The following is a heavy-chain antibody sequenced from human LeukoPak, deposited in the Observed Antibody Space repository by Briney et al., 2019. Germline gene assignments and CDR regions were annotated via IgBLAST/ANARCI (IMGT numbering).Heavy chain of an antibody. D-gene: IGHD3-10*01. Sequence: GGSLRLSCAASGFTFSSYSMNWVRQAPGKGMEWVSYISSSSSTIYYADSVKGRFTISRDNAKNSLYLQMNSLRAEDTAVYYCARGPKYYYGSGSYYAHYWGQGTLVTVSS. CDR3: ARGPKYYYGSGSYYAHY. V-gene: IGHV3-48*01. J-gene: IGHJ4*02. CDR2: ISSSSSTI. CDR1: GFTFSSYS.